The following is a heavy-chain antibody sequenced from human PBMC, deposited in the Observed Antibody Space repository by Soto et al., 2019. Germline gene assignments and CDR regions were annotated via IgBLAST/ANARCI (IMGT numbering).Heavy chain of an antibody. CDR1: GGSITNYY. D-gene: IGHD3-10*01. CDR3: ARHGFGSLHGLVDV. V-gene: IGHV4-59*08. CDR2: IQYNGYS. J-gene: IGHJ6*02. Sequence: QVQLQESGPGLVKPSDTLSLTCTVSGGSITNYYCSWFRQPPGKGLEWIGYIQYNGYSAYNLSLKRRVTMTMDTSKTQFSLMLESVTATDTAVYYCARHGFGSLHGLVDVGGQGTTVIVSS.